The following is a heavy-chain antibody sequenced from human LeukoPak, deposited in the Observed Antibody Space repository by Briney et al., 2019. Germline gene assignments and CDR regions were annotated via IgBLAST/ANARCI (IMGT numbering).Heavy chain of an antibody. J-gene: IGHJ5*02. CDR2: MNPNSGNT. Sequence: ASVKVSCKASGYTFTSYDINWVRQATGQGLEWMGWMNPNSGNTGYAQKFQGRVTITRNTSISTAYMELSSLRSDDTAVYYCARVQYYYDSSGYYLWGQGTLVTVSS. D-gene: IGHD3-22*01. CDR1: GYTFTSYD. CDR3: ARVQYYYDSSGYYL. V-gene: IGHV1-8*03.